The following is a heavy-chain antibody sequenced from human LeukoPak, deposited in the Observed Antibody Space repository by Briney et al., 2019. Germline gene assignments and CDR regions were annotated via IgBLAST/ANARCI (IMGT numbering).Heavy chain of an antibody. Sequence: PGGSLRLSCAASGFTFSSYSMNWVRQAPGKGLEWVSSISSSSSYIYYADSVKGRFTISRDNAKYSLYLQMNSLRAEDTAVYYCARDLAVAGTGEAFDIWGRGTMVTVSS. CDR1: GFTFSSYS. CDR3: ARDLAVAGTGEAFDI. D-gene: IGHD6-19*01. J-gene: IGHJ3*02. CDR2: ISSSSSYI. V-gene: IGHV3-21*01.